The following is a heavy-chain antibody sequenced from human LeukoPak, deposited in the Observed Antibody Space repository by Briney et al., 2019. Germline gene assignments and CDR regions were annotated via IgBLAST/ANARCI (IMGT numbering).Heavy chain of an antibody. J-gene: IGHJ4*02. Sequence: PSETLSLTCTVSGGSISSYYWSWIRQPPGKGLEWIGYIYYSGSTNYNPSLKSRVTISVDKSKNQFSLKLSSVTAADTAMYYCARGAYPMVVVAAPRKIFDYWGQGTLVTVSS. D-gene: IGHD2-15*01. CDR1: GGSISSYY. V-gene: IGHV4-59*12. CDR2: IYYSGST. CDR3: ARGAYPMVVVAAPRKIFDY.